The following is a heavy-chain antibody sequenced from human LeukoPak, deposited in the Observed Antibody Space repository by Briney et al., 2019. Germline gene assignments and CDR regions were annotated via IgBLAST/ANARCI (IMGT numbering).Heavy chain of an antibody. Sequence: SETLSLTCAVYGGSFSGYYWSWLRQPPGKGLEWIGEINHSGSTNYNPSLKSRVTISVDTSKNQFSLKLSSVTAADTAVYYCARGWGITMVRGVISFDYWGQGTLVTVSS. CDR1: GGSFSGYY. V-gene: IGHV4-34*01. J-gene: IGHJ4*02. CDR2: INHSGST. CDR3: ARGWGITMVRGVISFDY. D-gene: IGHD3-10*01.